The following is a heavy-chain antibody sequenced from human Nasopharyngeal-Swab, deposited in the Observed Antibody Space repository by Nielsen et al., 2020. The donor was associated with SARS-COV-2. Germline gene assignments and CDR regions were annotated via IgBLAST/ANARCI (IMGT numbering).Heavy chain of an antibody. D-gene: IGHD3-3*01. Sequence: SVKVSCKASGFTFTSSAMQWVRQARGQRLEWIGWIVVGSGNTNYAQKFQERATITRDMSTSTAYMELSSLRSEDTAVYYCAAPYDFWSDARGWYYYGMDVWGQGTTVTVSS. CDR2: IVVGSGNT. CDR1: GFTFTSSA. V-gene: IGHV1-58*02. CDR3: AAPYDFWSDARGWYYYGMDV. J-gene: IGHJ6*02.